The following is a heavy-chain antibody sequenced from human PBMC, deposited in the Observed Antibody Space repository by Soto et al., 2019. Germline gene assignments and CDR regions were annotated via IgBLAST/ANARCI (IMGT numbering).Heavy chain of an antibody. Sequence: QVQLVQSGAEVKKPGASVKVSCKASGYTFTSYAMHWVRQAPGQRLEWMGWINAGNGNTKYSQKFQGRVTITRDTSASTAYMELSSLRSEDTAVYYCAWGGYCSGGSCRGHNFDYWGQGTLVTGSS. CDR1: GYTFTSYA. J-gene: IGHJ4*02. V-gene: IGHV1-3*01. D-gene: IGHD2-15*01. CDR2: INAGNGNT. CDR3: AWGGYCSGGSCRGHNFDY.